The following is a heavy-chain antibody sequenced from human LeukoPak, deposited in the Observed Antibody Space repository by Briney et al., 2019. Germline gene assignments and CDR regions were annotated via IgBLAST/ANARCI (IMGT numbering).Heavy chain of an antibody. CDR2: IYYSGST. CDR1: GGSISSHY. V-gene: IGHV4-59*11. CDR3: AGGKTVTTYY. D-gene: IGHD4-11*01. Sequence: PSETLSLTCTVSGGSISSHYWSWIRQPPGKGLEWIGYIYYSGSTNYNPSLKSRVTISVDTSKNQFSLKLSSVTAADTAAYYCAGGKTVTTYYWGQGTLVTVSS. J-gene: IGHJ4*02.